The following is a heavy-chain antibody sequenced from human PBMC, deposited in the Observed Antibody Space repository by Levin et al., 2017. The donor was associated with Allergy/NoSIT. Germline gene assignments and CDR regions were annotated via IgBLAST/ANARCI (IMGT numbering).Heavy chain of an antibody. V-gene: IGHV3-33*01. Sequence: GGSLRLSCAASGFTFSSYGMHWVRQAPGKGLEWVAVIWYDGSNKYYADSVKGRFTISRDNSKNTLYLQMNSLRAEDTAVYYCARAGAAANPRARYYYYGMDGWGQGTTVTVSS. J-gene: IGHJ6*02. D-gene: IGHD6-13*01. CDR2: IWYDGSNK. CDR1: GFTFSSYG. CDR3: ARAGAAANPRARYYYYGMDG.